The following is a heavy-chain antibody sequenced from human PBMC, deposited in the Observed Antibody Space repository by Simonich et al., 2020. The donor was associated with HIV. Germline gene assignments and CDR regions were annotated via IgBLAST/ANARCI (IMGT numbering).Heavy chain of an antibody. D-gene: IGHD1-1*01. CDR3: AREGAMLDEAFDV. V-gene: IGHV1-2*02. Sequence: QVQLVQSGAEVKNPGASVKVSCKASGYTFTDNPLHWVRRAPGQGLGWMGWINPNRRVTDYEKNFKGRVAMTRETSMITAYMELSRPTSDDTAVYFCAREGAMLDEAFDVWGQGTMVTVSS. CDR2: INPNRRVT. J-gene: IGHJ3*01. CDR1: GYTFTDNP.